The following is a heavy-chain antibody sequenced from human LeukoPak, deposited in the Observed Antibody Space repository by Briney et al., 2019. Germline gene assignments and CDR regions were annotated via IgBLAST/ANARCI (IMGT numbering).Heavy chain of an antibody. V-gene: IGHV4-59*01. CDR3: ARGGKNSGWYG. CDR1: GGSIRSYY. CDR2: IYYSGST. J-gene: IGHJ4*02. D-gene: IGHD6-19*01. Sequence: SETLSLTCTVSGGSIRSYYWSWIRQPPGKGLEWIGYIYYSGSTNYNPSLKTRVTISVDTSKNQFSLKLSSVTAADTAVYYCARGGKNSGWYGWGQGTLVTVSS.